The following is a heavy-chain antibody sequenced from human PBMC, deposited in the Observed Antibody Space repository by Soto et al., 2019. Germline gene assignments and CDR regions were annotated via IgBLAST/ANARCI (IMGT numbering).Heavy chain of an antibody. CDR2: ISASDGGA. CDR1: GFTFSSYG. J-gene: IGHJ4*02. V-gene: IGHV3-23*01. D-gene: IGHD3-9*01. CDR3: ARWGDATGYYLDY. Sequence: VVSRRISCAASGFTFSSYGMSWVRQAPEKGLEWVSGISASDGGAYYADSVKGRVTIPRDNAKNSLHLQMDSLRPEDTAVYYCARWGDATGYYLDYWGQGTLVTVSS.